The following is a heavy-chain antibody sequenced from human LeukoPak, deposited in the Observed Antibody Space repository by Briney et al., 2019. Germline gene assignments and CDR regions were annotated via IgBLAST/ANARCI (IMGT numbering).Heavy chain of an antibody. Sequence: ASVKVSCKASGYTFTGYYMHWVRQAPGQGLEWMGRINPNSGGTNYAQKFQGRVTMTRDTSISTAYMELSRLRSDDTAVYYCTRGRYYDSSGYKALFDYWGQGTLVTVSS. V-gene: IGHV1-2*06. CDR2: INPNSGGT. J-gene: IGHJ4*02. D-gene: IGHD3-22*01. CDR3: TRGRYYDSSGYKALFDY. CDR1: GYTFTGYY.